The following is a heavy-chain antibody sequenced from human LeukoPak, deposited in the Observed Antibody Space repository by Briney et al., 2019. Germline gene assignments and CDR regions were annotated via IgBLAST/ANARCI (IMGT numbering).Heavy chain of an antibody. V-gene: IGHV4-31*03. CDR1: GGSISSGGYY. D-gene: IGHD6-13*01. CDR3: ARAPYSSSFGAFDI. CDR2: IYYSGST. J-gene: IGHJ3*02. Sequence: SQTLSLTCTVSGGSISSGGYYWSWIRQHPGKGLEWIGYIYYSGSTYYNPSLKSRVTISVDTSKNQFSLKLSSVTAADTAVYYCARAPYSSSFGAFDIWGQGTMVTVSS.